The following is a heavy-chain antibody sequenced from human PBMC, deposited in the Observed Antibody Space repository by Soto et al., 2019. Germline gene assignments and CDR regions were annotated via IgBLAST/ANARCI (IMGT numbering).Heavy chain of an antibody. D-gene: IGHD2-21*02. CDR2: IGRRSDI. J-gene: IGHJ6*02. CDR1: GFTFSTYG. V-gene: IGHV3-21*01. Sequence: GSLRLSCEASGFTFSTYGMHWVRQAPGKGLEWVSSIGRRSDIYSADSVKGRFTVSRDNAKNSVSLQMNSLRDEDTAVYYCAREETAWPLAYGLDVWGQGTTVTVSS. CDR3: AREETAWPLAYGLDV.